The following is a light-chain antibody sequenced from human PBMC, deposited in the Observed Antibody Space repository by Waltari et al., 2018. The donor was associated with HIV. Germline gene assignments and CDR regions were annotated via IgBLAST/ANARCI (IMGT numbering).Light chain of an antibody. J-gene: IGKJ2*01. CDR3: QQSYSTPPYT. Sequence: DIQMPQSPSSLSASVGDRVTITCRASQSISSYLNWYQQKPGKAPKLLIYAASSLQSGVPSRFSGSGSGTDFTLTISSLQPEEFATYYCQQSYSTPPYTFGQGTKLEIK. V-gene: IGKV1-39*01. CDR1: QSISSY. CDR2: AAS.